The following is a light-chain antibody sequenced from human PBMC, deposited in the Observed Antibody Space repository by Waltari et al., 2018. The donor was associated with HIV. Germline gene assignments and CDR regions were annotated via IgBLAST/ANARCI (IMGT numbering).Light chain of an antibody. CDR3: AAWDDSLTGNVI. CDR2: SNN. V-gene: IGLV1-44*01. Sequence: QPVLTQPPSTSGTPGQTVTISSSGSTSNFGSNSVEWYRQLPGTAPKLVIYSNNQRMPGVPDRFTGSKSGTSASLAISGLQSEDEAVYYCAAWDDSLTGNVIFGGGTKLTVL. CDR1: TSNFGSNS. J-gene: IGLJ2*01.